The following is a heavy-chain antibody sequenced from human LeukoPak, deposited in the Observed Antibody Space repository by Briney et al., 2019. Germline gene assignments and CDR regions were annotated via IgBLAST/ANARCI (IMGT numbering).Heavy chain of an antibody. Sequence: PSETLSLTCAVSGGSISSGSWWGWIRQPPGKGLEWIGEIHHSGSTNYNPSLKSRVTLLVDKSKNQFSLKLSSVTAADTAVYYCARYPHCSSTDCYVTWGQGTLVIVPA. D-gene: IGHD2-2*01. CDR1: GGSISSGSW. V-gene: IGHV4-4*02. CDR2: IHHSGST. CDR3: ARYPHCSSTDCYVT. J-gene: IGHJ4*02.